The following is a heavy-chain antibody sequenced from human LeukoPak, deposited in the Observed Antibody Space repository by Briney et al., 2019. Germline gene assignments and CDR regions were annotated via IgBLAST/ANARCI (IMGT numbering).Heavy chain of an antibody. V-gene: IGHV3-11*03. CDR2: ISSSSTTYT. CDR1: GFTFSDYY. D-gene: IGHD1-26*01. J-gene: IGHJ4*02. CDR3: ARPGGGYSIDY. Sequence: GGSLRLSCAASGFTFSDYYISWIRQAPGKGLEWLSYISSSSTTYTKYADSVKGRFTISRDNAKNTLYLHMNSLRAEDTAVYYCARPGGGYSIDYWGQGTLVTVSS.